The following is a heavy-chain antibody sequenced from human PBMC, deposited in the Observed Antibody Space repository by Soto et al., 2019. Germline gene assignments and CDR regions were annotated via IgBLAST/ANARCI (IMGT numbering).Heavy chain of an antibody. J-gene: IGHJ6*02. CDR1: GGTFSSYA. Sequence: QVQLVQSGAEVKKPGSSVKVSCKASGGTFSSYAISWVRQAPGQGLEWMGGIIPIFGTANYAQKFQGRVTITADKSTSTAYMELSSLRSEDTAVYYCARRGYGDYIHYYYGMDVWRQGTTVTVSS. CDR2: IIPIFGTA. CDR3: ARRGYGDYIHYYYGMDV. V-gene: IGHV1-69*06. D-gene: IGHD4-17*01.